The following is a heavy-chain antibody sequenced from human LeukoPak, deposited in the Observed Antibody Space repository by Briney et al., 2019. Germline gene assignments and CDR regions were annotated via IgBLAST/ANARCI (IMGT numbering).Heavy chain of an antibody. V-gene: IGHV4-39*01. CDR3: ARHWSPPIFGVVIIGRDYYYYMDV. D-gene: IGHD3-3*01. CDR1: GGSISSSSYY. J-gene: IGHJ6*03. Sequence: SETLSLTCTVSGGSISSSSYYWGWIRQPPGKGLEWIGSIYYSGSTYYNPSLKSRVTISVDTSKNQFSLKLSSVTAADTAVYYCARHWSPPIFGVVIIGRDYYYYMDVWGKGTTVTVSS. CDR2: IYYSGST.